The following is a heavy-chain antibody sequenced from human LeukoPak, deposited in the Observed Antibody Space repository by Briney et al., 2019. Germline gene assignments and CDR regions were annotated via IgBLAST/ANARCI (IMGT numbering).Heavy chain of an antibody. J-gene: IGHJ3*02. Sequence: GGSLRLSCAASGFTFSNTWMSWVRQALREGVEWVANIKQDGSEKYYVDSVKGRFTISRDNAKNSLSLQMNSLTAEDTAVYYCARSDSAFDIWGQGTMVTVSS. CDR1: GFTFSNTW. CDR3: ARSDSAFDI. CDR2: IKQDGSEK. V-gene: IGHV3-7*01. D-gene: IGHD3-22*01.